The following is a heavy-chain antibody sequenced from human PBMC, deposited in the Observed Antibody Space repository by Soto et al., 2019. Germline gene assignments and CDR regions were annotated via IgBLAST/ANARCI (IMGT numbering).Heavy chain of an antibody. V-gene: IGHV3-21*01. CDR1: GFTFSSYS. Sequence: EVQLVESGGGLVKPGGSLTLSCAAPGFTFSSYSMNWVRQAPGKGLEWVSSISSSSRHIYYADSVKGRFTISRDNAKNSLYLQMNSLRAEDTAMYFCARDPSDLWEPDQYFPHWGQGTLVAVSS. D-gene: IGHD1-26*01. CDR3: ARDPSDLWEPDQYFPH. CDR2: ISSSSRHI. J-gene: IGHJ1*01.